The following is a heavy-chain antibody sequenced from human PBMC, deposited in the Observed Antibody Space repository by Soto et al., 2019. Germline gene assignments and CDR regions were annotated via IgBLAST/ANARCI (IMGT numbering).Heavy chain of an antibody. Sequence: GASVKVSCKASGYTFTSYYMHWVRQAPGQRLEWMGWINAGNGNTKYSQKLQGRVTMTRNTSISTAYMELSSLRSEDTAVYYCARGRMGVVVVAATWFGFDPWGQGTLVTVSS. V-gene: IGHV1-3*01. CDR1: GYTFTSYY. J-gene: IGHJ5*02. D-gene: IGHD2-15*01. CDR3: ARGRMGVVVVAATWFGFDP. CDR2: INAGNGNT.